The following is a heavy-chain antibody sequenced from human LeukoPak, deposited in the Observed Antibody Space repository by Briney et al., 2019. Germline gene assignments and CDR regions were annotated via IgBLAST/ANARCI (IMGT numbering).Heavy chain of an antibody. J-gene: IGHJ4*02. V-gene: IGHV3-21*04. D-gene: IGHD4-17*01. CDR3: ARDPPGRYGDYHTRGFDY. Sequence: GGSLRLSCAASGFTFSSYSMNWVRQAPGKGLEWVSAISSSSGYIFYADSVKGRFTISRDNAKNSLYLQMNSLRAEDTAVYYCARDPPGRYGDYHTRGFDYWGQGTLVTVSS. CDR1: GFTFSSYS. CDR2: ISSSSGYI.